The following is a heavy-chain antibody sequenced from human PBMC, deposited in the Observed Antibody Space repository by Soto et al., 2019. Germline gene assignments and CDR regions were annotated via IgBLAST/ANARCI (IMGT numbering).Heavy chain of an antibody. J-gene: IGHJ6*02. CDR1: GGSFSGYY. Sequence: SETLSLTCAVYGGSFSGYYWSWIRQPPGNALEWIGEIKHSGSTNYNPSLKSRVTISEDTSKNQFSLKLSSVTAADTAVSYCASNPPVWRTGMYYYGSGSRKMEVWGQGTTVTVCS. D-gene: IGHD3-10*01. V-gene: IGHV4-34*01. CDR3: ASNPPVWRTGMYYYGSGSRKMEV. CDR2: IKHSGST.